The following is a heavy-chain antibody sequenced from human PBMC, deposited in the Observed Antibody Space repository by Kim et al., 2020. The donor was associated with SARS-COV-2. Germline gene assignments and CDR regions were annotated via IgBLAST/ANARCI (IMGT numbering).Heavy chain of an antibody. D-gene: IGHD3-22*01. Sequence: GGSLRLSCAASGFTFSSYWMSWVRQAPGKGLEWVANIKQDGSEKYYVDSVKGRFTISRDNAKNSLYLQMNSLRAEDTAVYYCARDGETRLYYYDSSGYYGPEYYYYYYGMDVWGQGTTVTVSS. CDR2: IKQDGSEK. CDR3: ARDGETRLYYYDSSGYYGPEYYYYYYGMDV. V-gene: IGHV3-7*01. J-gene: IGHJ6*02. CDR1: GFTFSSYW.